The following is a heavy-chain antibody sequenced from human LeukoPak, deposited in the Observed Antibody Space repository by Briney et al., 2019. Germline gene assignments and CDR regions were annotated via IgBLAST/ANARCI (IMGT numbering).Heavy chain of an antibody. CDR2: IRYDGSNK. V-gene: IGHV3-30*02. Sequence: SGGSLRLSCAASGFTFSSYGMHWVRQAPGKGLEWVAFIRYDGSNKYYADSVKGRFTISRDNSKNTLYLQMNSLRTEDTAVYYCAKDRCSNGIGCYYYYMEVWGKGTTVTISS. CDR3: AKDRCSNGIGCYYYYMEV. J-gene: IGHJ6*03. D-gene: IGHD2-8*01. CDR1: GFTFSSYG.